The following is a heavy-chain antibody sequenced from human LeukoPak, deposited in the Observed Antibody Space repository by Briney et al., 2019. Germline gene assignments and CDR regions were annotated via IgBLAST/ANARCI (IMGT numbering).Heavy chain of an antibody. CDR2: ISSSSSYI. J-gene: IGHJ4*02. Sequence: PGGSLRLSCAASGFTFSSYWMSWVRQAPGKGLEWVSSISSSSSYIYYADSVKGRFTISRDNAKNSLYLQMNSLRAEDTAVYYCARSIAAAGPITAPFDYWGQGTLVTVSS. CDR1: GFTFSSYW. D-gene: IGHD6-13*01. CDR3: ARSIAAAGPITAPFDY. V-gene: IGHV3-21*01.